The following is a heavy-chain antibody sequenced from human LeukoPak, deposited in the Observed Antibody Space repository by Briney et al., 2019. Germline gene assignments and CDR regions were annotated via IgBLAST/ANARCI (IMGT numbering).Heavy chain of an antibody. CDR3: GREGGSGARKTYYHYGMDV. V-gene: IGHV1-69*13. J-gene: IGHJ6*02. D-gene: IGHD4/OR15-4a*01. Sequence: ASVKVSCKASGGTFSSYAISWVRQDPGQGLEWMGGIIPIFGTANYAQKFQGRVTITADESTSTAYMELSSLRSEDTAVYYCGREGGSGARKTYYHYGMDVWGQGTTVTVSS. CDR1: GGTFSSYA. CDR2: IIPIFGTA.